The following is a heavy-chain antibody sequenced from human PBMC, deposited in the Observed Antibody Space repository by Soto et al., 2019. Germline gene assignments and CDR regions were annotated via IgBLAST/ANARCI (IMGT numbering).Heavy chain of an antibody. Sequence: SVKVSCKASGGTFSNYAISWVRQAPGQGLEWMGGIIPIFGAATYAQKFQGRVRVTADKYRGIAYMEVSSLRSEDTAVYYCARGRGFYSSSDEFYFYSMDAWGQGTTVTVSS. J-gene: IGHJ6*02. CDR2: IIPIFGAA. D-gene: IGHD6-6*01. CDR1: GGTFSNYA. V-gene: IGHV1-69*06. CDR3: ARGRGFYSSSDEFYFYSMDA.